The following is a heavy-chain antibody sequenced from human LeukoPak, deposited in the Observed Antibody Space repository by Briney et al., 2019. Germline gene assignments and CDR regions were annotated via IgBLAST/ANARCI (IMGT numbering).Heavy chain of an antibody. D-gene: IGHD1-26*01. Sequence: GGSLRLSCAASGFTFSSYAMSWVRQAPGKGLEWVSAISGSGGSTYYADSVKGRFTISRDNAKNSLYLQMNSLRAEDTAVYYCAREKPRSCAIDYWGQGTLVTVSS. CDR3: AREKPRSCAIDY. CDR1: GFTFSSYA. J-gene: IGHJ4*02. V-gene: IGHV3-23*01. CDR2: ISGSGGST.